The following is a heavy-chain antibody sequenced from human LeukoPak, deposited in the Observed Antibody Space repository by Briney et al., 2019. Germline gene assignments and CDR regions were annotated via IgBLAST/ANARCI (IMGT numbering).Heavy chain of an antibody. CDR3: AREGGSGSYVFDH. CDR1: GFTFSSYA. D-gene: IGHD3-10*01. Sequence: PGGSLRLSCAASGFTFSSYAMHWVRQAPGKGLEYVSAISSNGGSTYYANSVKGRFTISRDNSKNTLYLQMGSLRAEDMAVYYCAREGGSGSYVFDHWGQGTLVTVSS. CDR2: ISSNGGST. J-gene: IGHJ5*02. V-gene: IGHV3-64*01.